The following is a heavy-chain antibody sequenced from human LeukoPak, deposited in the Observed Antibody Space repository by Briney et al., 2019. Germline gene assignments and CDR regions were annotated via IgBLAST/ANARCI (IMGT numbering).Heavy chain of an antibody. CDR2: ISWNSGSI. J-gene: IGHJ3*02. CDR3: ASGLRYFDWLDAFDI. CDR1: GSTFDDYA. D-gene: IGHD3-9*01. Sequence: PGGSLRLSCAASGSTFDDYAMHWVRQAPGKGLEWVSGISWNSGSIGYADSVKGRFTISRDNAKNSLYLQMNSLRAEDTALYYCASGLRYFDWLDAFDIWGQGTMVTVSS. V-gene: IGHV3-9*01.